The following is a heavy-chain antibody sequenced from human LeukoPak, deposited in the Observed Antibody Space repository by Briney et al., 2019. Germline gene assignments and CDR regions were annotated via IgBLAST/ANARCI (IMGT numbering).Heavy chain of an antibody. J-gene: IGHJ4*02. CDR3: ARWSPHDSSLDY. V-gene: IGHV1-69*04. CDR2: IIPILGIA. D-gene: IGHD3-22*01. CDR1: GYTFTSYA. Sequence: SVKVSCKASGYTFTSYAISWVRQAPGQGLEWMGRIIPILGIANYAQKFQGRVTITADKSTSTAYMELSSLRSEDTAVYYCARWSPHDSSLDYWGQGTLVTVSS.